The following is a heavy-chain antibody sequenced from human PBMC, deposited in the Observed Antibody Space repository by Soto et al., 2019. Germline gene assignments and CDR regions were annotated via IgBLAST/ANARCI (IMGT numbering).Heavy chain of an antibody. D-gene: IGHD4-17*01. Sequence: EVQLVESGGGLVQPGGSLRLSCAASGFTFSSYWMSWFRQAPGKGLEWVANIKHDGSEKYYVESVKGRFTISRDNAKNSLYLQMNSLRAEDTAVYYCARDLASTTIPNYWGQGTLVTVSS. CDR1: GFTFSSYW. CDR3: ARDLASTTIPNY. J-gene: IGHJ4*02. CDR2: IKHDGSEK. V-gene: IGHV3-7*04.